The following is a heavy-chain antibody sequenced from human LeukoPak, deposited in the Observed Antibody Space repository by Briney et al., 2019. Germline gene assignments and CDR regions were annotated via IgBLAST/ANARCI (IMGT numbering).Heavy chain of an antibody. Sequence: PSETLSLTCSVSGGSISDYYWSWIRQPPGKGLEWIGYIYRGGTINYNPSVKSRVTMSLDTSKNQISLMLNSATAADTAIYYCARHWLEAAKTYSYWFDPWGQGTLVTVSS. D-gene: IGHD6-13*01. V-gene: IGHV4-4*09. J-gene: IGHJ5*02. CDR1: GGSISDYY. CDR2: IYRGGTI. CDR3: ARHWLEAAKTYSYWFDP.